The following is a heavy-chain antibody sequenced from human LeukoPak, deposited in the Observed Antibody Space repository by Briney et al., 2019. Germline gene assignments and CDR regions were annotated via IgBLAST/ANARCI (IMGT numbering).Heavy chain of an antibody. V-gene: IGHV1-18*01. CDR2: ISAYNGNT. J-gene: IGHJ6*03. Sequence: ASVNVSCKASGYTFTSYGISWVRQAPGQGLEWMGWISAYNGNTNYAQKLQGRVTMTTDTSTSTAYMELRSLRSDDTALYYCARTGGGFGVGSRYYYYYMDVWGKGTTVTVSS. D-gene: IGHD3-10*01. CDR3: ARTGGGFGVGSRYYYYYMDV. CDR1: GYTFTSYG.